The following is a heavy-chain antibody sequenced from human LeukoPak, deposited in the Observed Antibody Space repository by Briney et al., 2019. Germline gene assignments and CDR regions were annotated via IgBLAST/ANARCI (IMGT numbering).Heavy chain of an antibody. CDR3: VRGETTVTTWFGP. J-gene: IGHJ5*02. V-gene: IGHV3-33*01. CDR2: IWYDGSNK. CDR1: GFTFSSHG. Sequence: GGSLRLSCAASGFTFSSHGMHWVRQAPGKGLEWVTVIWYDGSNKYYADSVKGRFTISRDNSKNTLYLQMNSLRAEDTAVYYCVRGETTVTTWFGPWGQGTLVTVSS. D-gene: IGHD4-17*01.